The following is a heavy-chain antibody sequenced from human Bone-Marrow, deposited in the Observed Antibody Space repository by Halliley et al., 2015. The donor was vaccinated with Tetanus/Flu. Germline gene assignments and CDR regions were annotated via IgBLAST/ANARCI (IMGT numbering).Heavy chain of an antibody. Sequence: AASGFTFDDYAMHWVRQAPGKGLEWVSGISWNSDTIGYADSVKGRFTISRDNAKNSPYLQMNSLRPEDTALYYCAREGDFYYYYYTLDVWGQGTTVTVSS. CDR1: GFTFDDYA. J-gene: IGHJ6*02. CDR3: AREGDFYYYYYTLDV. V-gene: IGHV3-9*01. CDR2: ISWNSDTI.